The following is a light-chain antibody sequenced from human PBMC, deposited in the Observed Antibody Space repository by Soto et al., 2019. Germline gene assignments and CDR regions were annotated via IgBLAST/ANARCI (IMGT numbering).Light chain of an antibody. Sequence: QSVLTQPASVSGSPGQSITISCTGTSSDVGSYNLVSWYQQYPGTAPKLMIYEDSKRPSGVSNRFSGSKSGNTASLTISGLQAEDEADYYCCSYAGSSTFIFGGGTKVTVL. J-gene: IGLJ2*01. V-gene: IGLV2-23*02. CDR3: CSYAGSSTFI. CDR2: EDS. CDR1: SSDVGSYNL.